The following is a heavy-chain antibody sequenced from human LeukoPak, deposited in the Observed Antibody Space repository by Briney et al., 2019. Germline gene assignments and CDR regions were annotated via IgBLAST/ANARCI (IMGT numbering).Heavy chain of an antibody. D-gene: IGHD4-23*01. CDR1: GFTFRSYW. V-gene: IGHV3-7*01. CDR2: IKQDGSEK. Sequence: GGSLRLSCAASGFTFRSYWMSWVRQAPGKGLEWVANIKQDGSEKDYVDFVKGRFTISRDNAKNSLYLQMNSLSVEDTAVYYCAREGAGGNDYWGQGTLVTVSS. CDR3: AREGAGGNDY. J-gene: IGHJ4*02.